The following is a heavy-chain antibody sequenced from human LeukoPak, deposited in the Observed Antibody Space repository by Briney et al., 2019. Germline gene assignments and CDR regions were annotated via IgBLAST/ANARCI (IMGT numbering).Heavy chain of an antibody. D-gene: IGHD2-2*01. Sequence: ASVKVSCKASGGTFSSYAISWVRQAPGQGLEWMGGIISIFGTANYAQKFQGRVTITADESTSTAYMELSSLRSEDTAVYYCARSTGYQLLLYFDYWGQGTLVTVSS. V-gene: IGHV1-69*01. CDR3: ARSTGYQLLLYFDY. CDR1: GGTFSSYA. J-gene: IGHJ4*02. CDR2: IISIFGTA.